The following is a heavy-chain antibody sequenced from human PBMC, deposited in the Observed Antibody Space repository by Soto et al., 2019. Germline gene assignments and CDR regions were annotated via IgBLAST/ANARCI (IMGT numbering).Heavy chain of an antibody. J-gene: IGHJ4*02. V-gene: IGHV4-39*02. CDR1: GGSISSSVYY. Sequence: SETLSLTCSVSGGSISSSVYYWGWIRQPPGKGLEWIGSIKFSRSTSYNPSLKSRVTIAIDTSKNQFSLKLSSVTAADTAVYYCAREQDPPADGYNFGYWGLGTPVTVSS. CDR3: AREQDPPADGYNFGY. CDR2: IKFSRST. D-gene: IGHD5-12*01.